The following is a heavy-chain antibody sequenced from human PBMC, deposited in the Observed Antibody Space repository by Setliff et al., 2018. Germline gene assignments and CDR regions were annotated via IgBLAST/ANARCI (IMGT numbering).Heavy chain of an antibody. CDR3: ARTYSYAGSGYRGYYYYLDV. CDR1: GYTFTGYY. V-gene: IGHV1-2*06. J-gene: IGHJ6*03. Sequence: ASVKVSCKASGYTFTGYYMHWVRQAPGQGLEWVGRLTPDRGGPNYAQKFPGRVTMTRDTSISTAYMELSRLRSDDTAVYYGARTYSYAGSGYRGYYYYLDVWGKGTTVTVSS. CDR2: LTPDRGGP. D-gene: IGHD3-22*01.